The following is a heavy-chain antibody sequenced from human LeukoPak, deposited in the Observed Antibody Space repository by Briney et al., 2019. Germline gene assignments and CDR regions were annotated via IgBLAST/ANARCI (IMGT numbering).Heavy chain of an antibody. CDR1: GFTFSSYA. Sequence: GGSLRLSCAASGFTFSSYAMSWVRQAPGKGLEWVSAISGSGGSTYYADSVKGRFTVSRDNSKNTLYLQMNSLRAEDTAVYYCAKDRIVVVPAAIPFDYWGQGTLVTVSS. V-gene: IGHV3-23*01. CDR3: AKDRIVVVPAAIPFDY. J-gene: IGHJ4*02. CDR2: ISGSGGST. D-gene: IGHD2-2*02.